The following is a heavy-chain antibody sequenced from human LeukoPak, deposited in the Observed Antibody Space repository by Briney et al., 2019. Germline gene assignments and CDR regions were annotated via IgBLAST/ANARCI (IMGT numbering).Heavy chain of an antibody. J-gene: IGHJ3*02. Sequence: RGSLRLSCAASGFTFSSYSMNWVRQAPGKGLEWVSSISSSSSYIYYADSVKGRFTISRDNAKNSLYLQMNSLRAEDMALYYCAKDTSSSATDAFDIWGQGTMVTVSS. D-gene: IGHD6-6*01. CDR2: ISSSSSYI. V-gene: IGHV3-21*04. CDR3: AKDTSSSATDAFDI. CDR1: GFTFSSYS.